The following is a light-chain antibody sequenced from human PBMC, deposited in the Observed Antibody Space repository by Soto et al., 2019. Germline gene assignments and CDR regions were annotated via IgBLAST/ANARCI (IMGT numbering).Light chain of an antibody. CDR3: QQFNVYPYT. CDR1: QSIGNW. J-gene: IGKJ5*01. V-gene: IGKV1-5*03. CDR2: RGS. Sequence: DIQMTQSPSTLSASVRDTVTITCRASQSIGNWMAWYQQTPGKAPNLLIYRGSSLQSGVPSRFSGSGSGTEFTLTIVSLQPDDFAVYYCQQFNVYPYTFGRGTRLEIK.